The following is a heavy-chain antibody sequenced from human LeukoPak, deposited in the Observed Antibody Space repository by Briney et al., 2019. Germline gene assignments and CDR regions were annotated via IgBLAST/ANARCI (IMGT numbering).Heavy chain of an antibody. CDR3: ARSVSGSYSDYYYYMDV. D-gene: IGHD1-26*01. J-gene: IGHJ6*03. Sequence: SVKVSCKASGGTFSSHAVSWVRQAPGQGLEWMGGIIPIFGTANYAQKFQGRVTITADESTSTAYMELSNLRSEDTAVYYCARSVSGSYSDYYYYMDVWGKGTTVTVSS. CDR1: GGTFSSHA. CDR2: IIPIFGTA. V-gene: IGHV1-69*13.